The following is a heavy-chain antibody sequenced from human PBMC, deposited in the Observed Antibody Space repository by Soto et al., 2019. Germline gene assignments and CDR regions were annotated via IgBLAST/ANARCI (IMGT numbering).Heavy chain of an antibody. J-gene: IGHJ6*02. CDR1: GGSISSGDYY. D-gene: IGHD2-15*01. CDR3: ARGGVGCSGGSCYYYYYGMDV. CDR2: TYYSGST. V-gene: IGHV4-30-4*01. Sequence: SETLSLTCTVSGGSISSGDYYWSWIRQPPGKGLGWIGYTYYSGSTYYNPSLKSRVTISVDTSKNQFSLKLSSVTAADTAVYYCARGGVGCSGGSCYYYYYGMDVWGQGTTVTVSS.